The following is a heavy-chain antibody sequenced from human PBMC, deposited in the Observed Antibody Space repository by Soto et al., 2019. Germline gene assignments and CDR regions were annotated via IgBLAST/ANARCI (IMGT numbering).Heavy chain of an antibody. CDR3: ARDQVGSSWPLDY. D-gene: IGHD6-13*01. J-gene: IGHJ4*02. CDR1: GFTFSSYG. V-gene: IGHV3-33*01. CDR2: IWYDGSNK. Sequence: GGSLRLSCAASGFTFSSYGMHWVRQAPGKGLEWVAVIWYDGSNKYYADSVKGRFTISRDSSKNTLYLQMNSLRAEDTAVYYCARDQVGSSWPLDYWGQGTLVTVSS.